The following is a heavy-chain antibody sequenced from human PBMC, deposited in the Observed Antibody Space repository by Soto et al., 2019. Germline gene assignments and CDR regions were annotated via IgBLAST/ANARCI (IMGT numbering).Heavy chain of an antibody. CDR2: IVVGSGNT. CDR1: GFTFTSSA. V-gene: IGHV1-58*01. J-gene: IGHJ6*02. CDR3: AAGTGGTYYDFWSGQPDYYYGMDV. D-gene: IGHD3-3*01. Sequence: GASVKVSCKASGFTFTSSAVQWVRQARGQRLEWIGWIVVGSGNTNYAKKFQERVTITRDMSTSTAYMELSSLRSEDTAVYYCAAGTGGTYYDFWSGQPDYYYGMDVWGQGTTVTVSS.